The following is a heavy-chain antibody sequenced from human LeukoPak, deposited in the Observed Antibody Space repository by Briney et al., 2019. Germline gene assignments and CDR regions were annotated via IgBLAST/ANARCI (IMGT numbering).Heavy chain of an antibody. J-gene: IGHJ4*02. CDR3: ARDSNLEYSSSRGLGR. D-gene: IGHD6-6*01. CDR2: IYASGST. Sequence: SGTLSLICTASGGSISSYYWSWIRQPAGKGLEWIGRIYASGSTYYNPSLKSRVTMSVDTSKNQFSLRLTTVTAADTAVYYCARDSNLEYSSSRGLGRWGPGTLVTVSS. CDR1: GGSISSYY. V-gene: IGHV4-4*07.